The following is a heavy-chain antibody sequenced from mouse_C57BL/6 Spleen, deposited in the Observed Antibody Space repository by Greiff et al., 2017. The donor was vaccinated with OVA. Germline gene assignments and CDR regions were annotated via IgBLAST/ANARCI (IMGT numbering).Heavy chain of an antibody. CDR1: GYTFTSYW. J-gene: IGHJ2*01. V-gene: IGHV1-50*01. Sequence: QVQLQQPGAELVKPGASVKLSCKASGYTFTSYWMQWVKQRPGQGLEWIGEIDPSDSYTNYNQKFKGKATLTVDTSSSTAYMQLSSLTTEDSAVYDCESSTIITTGFDYWGQGTTLTVSS. D-gene: IGHD2-4*01. CDR3: ESSTIITTGFDY. CDR2: IDPSDSYT.